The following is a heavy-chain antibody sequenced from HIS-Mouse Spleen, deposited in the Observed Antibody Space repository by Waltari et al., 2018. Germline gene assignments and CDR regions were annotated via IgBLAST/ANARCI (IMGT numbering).Heavy chain of an antibody. V-gene: IGHV4-39*07. Sequence: QLQLQESGPGLVKPSETLSLICTVSGGSISSSSYYWGWLRPPPGKGLEWIGIIYYSGSTYYNPSLKSRVTISVDTSKNQFSLKLSSVTAADTAVYYCAREIPYSSSWYDWYFDLWGRGTLVTVSS. CDR1: GGSISSSSYY. CDR2: IYYSGST. D-gene: IGHD6-13*01. J-gene: IGHJ2*01. CDR3: AREIPYSSSWYDWYFDL.